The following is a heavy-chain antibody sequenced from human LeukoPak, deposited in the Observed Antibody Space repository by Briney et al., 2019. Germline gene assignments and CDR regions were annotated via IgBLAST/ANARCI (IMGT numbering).Heavy chain of an antibody. D-gene: IGHD6-13*01. V-gene: IGHV4-34*01. Sequence: SETLSLTCAVYGGSFSGYYWSWIRQPPGKGLEWIGEINHSGSTNYNPSLKSRVTISVDTSKNQFSLKLSSVTAADTAVYYCARGKYSSSWYSRDYWGQGTLVTVSS. CDR1: GGSFSGYY. CDR2: INHSGST. CDR3: ARGKYSSSWYSRDY. J-gene: IGHJ4*02.